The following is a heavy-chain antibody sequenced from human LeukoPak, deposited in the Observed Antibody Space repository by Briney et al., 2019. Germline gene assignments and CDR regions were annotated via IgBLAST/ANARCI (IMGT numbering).Heavy chain of an antibody. CDR1: GHTLTGYY. CDR3: ARSRTGSGFLFDY. CDR2: INPNSGGT. J-gene: IGHJ4*02. D-gene: IGHD3-10*01. Sequence: ASVEVSCKASGHTLTGYYMHWVRQAPGQGLEWMGWINPNSGGTNYAQKFQGRVTMTRDTSISTAYMELSRLRSDDTAVYYCARSRTGSGFLFDYWGQGTLATVSS. V-gene: IGHV1-2*02.